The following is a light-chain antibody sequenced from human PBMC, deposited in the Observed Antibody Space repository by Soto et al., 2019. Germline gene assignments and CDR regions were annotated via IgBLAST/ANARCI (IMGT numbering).Light chain of an antibody. CDR2: EVT. Sequence: QSALTQPASVSGSPGQSITISCTGASSDIGGYKYVSWYQQHPGKAPRLLIYEVTNRPSGVSNRFSGSKSGNTASLTISGLQAEDEADYYCSSYTISNTLVLFGGGTQLTVL. V-gene: IGLV2-14*01. J-gene: IGLJ2*01. CDR1: SSDIGGYKY. CDR3: SSYTISNTLVL.